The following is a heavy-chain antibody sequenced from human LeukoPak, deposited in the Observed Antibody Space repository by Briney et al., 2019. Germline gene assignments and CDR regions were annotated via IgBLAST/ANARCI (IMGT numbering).Heavy chain of an antibody. D-gene: IGHD2-2*01. CDR1: GYSFTSYW. J-gene: IGHJ5*02. Sequence: GESLKISCKGSGYSFTSYWIGWVRQMPGKGLEWMGIIYPDDSDTRYSPSFQGQVTISADKSISTAYLQSSSLKASDTALYYCATRHCSSISCYLLGWFEPWGPGTPGTVSS. V-gene: IGHV5-51*01. CDR2: IYPDDSDT. CDR3: ATRHCSSISCYLLGWFEP.